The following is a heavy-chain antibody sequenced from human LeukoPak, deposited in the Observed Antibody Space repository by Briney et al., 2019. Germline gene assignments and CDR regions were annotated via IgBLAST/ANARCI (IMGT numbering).Heavy chain of an antibody. J-gene: IGHJ6*02. CDR2: INHSGST. D-gene: IGHD3-10*01. V-gene: IGHV4-34*01. Sequence: SETLSLTCAVYGGSFSGYYWSWIRQPPGKGLEWIGEINHSGSTNYNPSLKSRVTISVDTSKNQFSLKLSSVTAADTAVYYCARVRGTITMVRGVITYYYYGMDLWGQGTTVTVSS. CDR3: ARVRGTITMVRGVITYYYYGMDL. CDR1: GGSFSGYY.